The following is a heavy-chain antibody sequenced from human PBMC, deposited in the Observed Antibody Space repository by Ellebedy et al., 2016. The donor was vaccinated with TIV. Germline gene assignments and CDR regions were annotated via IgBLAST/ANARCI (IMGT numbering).Heavy chain of an antibody. CDR2: IWYDGSKK. V-gene: IGHV3-33*08. Sequence: PGGSLRLSCAASGFTFSSYSMNWVRQAPGKGLEWVAVIWYDGSKKYYADSVKGRFTISRDNSKNTLFLQMNSLRAEDTAVYYCARDGYYYDSSGYLFPPAWFDPWGQGTLVTVSS. CDR3: ARDGYYYDSSGYLFPPAWFDP. D-gene: IGHD3-22*01. J-gene: IGHJ5*02. CDR1: GFTFSSYS.